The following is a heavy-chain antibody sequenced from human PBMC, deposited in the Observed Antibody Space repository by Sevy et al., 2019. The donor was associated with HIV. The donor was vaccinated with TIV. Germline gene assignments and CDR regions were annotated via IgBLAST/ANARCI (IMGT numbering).Heavy chain of an antibody. CDR2: ITHSGIT. J-gene: IGHJ4*02. D-gene: IGHD6-19*01. CDR1: GGSFSGYY. V-gene: IGHV4-34*01. CDR3: ARWPYASGWSYYFDY. Sequence: SETLSLTCGVYGGSFSGYYWSWIRQPPGKGLKCIGQITHSGITNYNPSLKSRVTISVDTSKNQFSLKLSSVTAADTGVYYCARWPYASGWSYYFDYWGQGTLVTVSS.